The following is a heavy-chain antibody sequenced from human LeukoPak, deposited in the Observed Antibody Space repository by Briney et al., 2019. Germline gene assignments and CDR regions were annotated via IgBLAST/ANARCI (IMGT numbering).Heavy chain of an antibody. CDR3: ARAPTVTSRGDY. V-gene: IGHV4-34*01. CDR2: INHSGST. D-gene: IGHD4-17*01. Sequence: PSETLSLTCAVYGGSFSGYYWSWIRQPPGKGLEWIGEINHSGSTNYNPSLKSRVTISVDTSKNQFSLKLSSVTAADTAVYYCARAPTVTSRGDYWGQGTLVTVSS. J-gene: IGHJ4*02. CDR1: GGSFSGYY.